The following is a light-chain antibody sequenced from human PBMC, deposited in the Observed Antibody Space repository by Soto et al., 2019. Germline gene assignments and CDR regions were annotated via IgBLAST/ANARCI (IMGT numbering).Light chain of an antibody. CDR1: SSDVGGYNY. J-gene: IGLJ1*01. Sequence: ALTPPAPLARASGQAVTISLKKTSSDVGGYNYVSWYQQHPGKAPKLMIYDVSNRPSGVSNRFSGSKSGNTASLTISGLQAEDEADYYCSSYTSSSTLVFGTGTKVTVL. V-gene: IGLV2-14*01. CDR2: DVS. CDR3: SSYTSSSTLV.